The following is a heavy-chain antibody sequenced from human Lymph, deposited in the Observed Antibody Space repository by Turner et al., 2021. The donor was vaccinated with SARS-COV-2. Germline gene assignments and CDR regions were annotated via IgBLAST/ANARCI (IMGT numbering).Heavy chain of an antibody. CDR3: ARDFREGAFDI. D-gene: IGHD3-10*01. V-gene: IGHV3-66*01. J-gene: IGHJ3*02. CDR2: IYSGGST. CDR1: GLTVSSNS. Sequence: EVQLVESGGGLVQPGGSLRLSCAASGLTVSSNSMSWVRQAPGKGLEWVSVIYSGGSTFYADSVKGRFTISRDNSKNTLYLQMNSLRAEDTAVYYCARDFREGAFDIWGQGTMVTISS.